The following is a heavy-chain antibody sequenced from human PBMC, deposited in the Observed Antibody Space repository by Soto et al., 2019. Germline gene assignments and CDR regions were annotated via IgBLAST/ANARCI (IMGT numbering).Heavy chain of an antibody. CDR3: ARYKMHYDILTGYYKGPFDY. CDR1: GFTFSSYA. D-gene: IGHD3-9*01. V-gene: IGHV3-7*03. CDR2: ISGSEK. J-gene: IGHJ4*02. Sequence: GGSLRLSCAASGFTFSSYAMSWVRQAPGKGLEWVSAISGSEKYYVDSVKGRFTISRDNAKNSLYLQMNSLRAEDTAVYYCARYKMHYDILTGYYKGPFDYWGQGTLVTVSS.